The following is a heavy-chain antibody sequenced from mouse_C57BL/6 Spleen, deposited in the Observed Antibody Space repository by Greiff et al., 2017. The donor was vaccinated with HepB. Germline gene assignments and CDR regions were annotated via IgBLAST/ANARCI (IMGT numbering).Heavy chain of an antibody. D-gene: IGHD1-1*01. CDR2: INPNNGGT. Sequence: EVQLQQSGPELVKPGASVKISCKASGYTFTDYYMNWVKQSHGKSLEWIGDINPNNGGTSYNQKFKGKATLTVDKSSSTAYMELRSLTSEDSAVYYCARRDYYGSSWGQGTTLTVSS. CDR3: ARRDYYGSS. CDR1: GYTFTDYY. V-gene: IGHV1-26*01. J-gene: IGHJ2*01.